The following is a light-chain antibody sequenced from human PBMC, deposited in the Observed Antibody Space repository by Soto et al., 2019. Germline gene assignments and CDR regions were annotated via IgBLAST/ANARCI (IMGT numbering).Light chain of an antibody. J-gene: IGLJ1*01. Sequence: QSVLTQPPSASGTPGQRFTISCSGSSSNVGGNPVNWYQHVPTTAPKLLIYTNTQRPSGVPDRFSGSKSGTSASLAISGLQSEDEADYYCASWDDSLNGPVFGTGTRSPS. V-gene: IGLV1-44*01. CDR3: ASWDDSLNGPV. CDR1: SSNVGGNP. CDR2: TNT.